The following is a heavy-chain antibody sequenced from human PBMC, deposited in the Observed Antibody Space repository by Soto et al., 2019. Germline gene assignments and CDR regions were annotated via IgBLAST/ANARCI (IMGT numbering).Heavy chain of an antibody. V-gene: IGHV1-18*01. Sequence: QVHLVQSGAEVKKPGASVKVSCKASGYTFTSYGITWVRQAPGQGLEWMGWISAHNGNTDYAQKLQGRVIVTRDTSRSRAYMELRSLRSDDTAVYYCARGRYGDYWGQGALVTVSS. J-gene: IGHJ4*02. CDR2: ISAHNGNT. CDR3: ARGRYGDY. CDR1: GYTFTSYG. D-gene: IGHD1-1*01.